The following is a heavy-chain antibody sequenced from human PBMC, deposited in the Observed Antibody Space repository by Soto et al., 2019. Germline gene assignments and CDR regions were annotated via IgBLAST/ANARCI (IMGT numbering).Heavy chain of an antibody. Sequence: EVQLVESGGGLVKPGGSLRLSCAASGFTFSSYSMNWVRQAPGKGLEWVSSISSSSSYIYYADSVKGRFTICRDNAKNSLYLQMNSLRAEDTAVYYGARDRYCSSTRCSGWFDPWGQGTLVTVSS. J-gene: IGHJ5*02. CDR3: ARDRYCSSTRCSGWFDP. CDR2: ISSSSSYI. V-gene: IGHV3-21*01. CDR1: GFTFSSYS. D-gene: IGHD2-2*01.